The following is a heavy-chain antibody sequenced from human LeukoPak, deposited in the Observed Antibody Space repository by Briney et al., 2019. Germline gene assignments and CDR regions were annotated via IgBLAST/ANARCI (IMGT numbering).Heavy chain of an antibody. CDR1: GGSISSYY. J-gene: IGHJ6*03. V-gene: IGHV4-59*01. D-gene: IGHD2-15*01. CDR3: ARQVVVVAATPPHYYYMDV. CDR2: IYYSGST. Sequence: SETLSLTCTVSGGSISSYYWSWIRQPPGKGLEWIGYIYYSGSTNYNPSLKSRVTISVDTSKNQFSLKLSSVTAADTAVYYCARQVVVVAATPPHYYYMDVWGKGTTVTVSS.